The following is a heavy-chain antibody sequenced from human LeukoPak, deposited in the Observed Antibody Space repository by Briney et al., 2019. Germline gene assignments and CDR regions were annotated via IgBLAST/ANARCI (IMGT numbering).Heavy chain of an antibody. CDR1: GGTFSSYA. Sequence: GASVKVSCKASGGTFSSYAISWVRQAPGQGLEWMGGFDPEDGETIYAQKFQGRVAMTEDTSTDTAYMELSSLRSEDTAVYYCATVAPEDYYFDYWGQGTLVTVSS. CDR3: ATVAPEDYYFDY. V-gene: IGHV1-24*01. D-gene: IGHD3/OR15-3a*01. CDR2: FDPEDGET. J-gene: IGHJ4*02.